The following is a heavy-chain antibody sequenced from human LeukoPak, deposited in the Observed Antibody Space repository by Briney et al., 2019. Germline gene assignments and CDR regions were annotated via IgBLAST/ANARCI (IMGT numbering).Heavy chain of an antibody. CDR3: ARKGDYHDY. Sequence: PGGSLRLSCTASGFTFSSLSMNWVRQAPEKGLECVSYISGTSSNIYYADSVKGRFTISRDNAKNSLYLQMNSLRDEDTAVYYCARKGDYHDYWGQGTLVTVSS. CDR2: ISGTSSNI. J-gene: IGHJ4*02. V-gene: IGHV3-48*02. CDR1: GFTFSSLS.